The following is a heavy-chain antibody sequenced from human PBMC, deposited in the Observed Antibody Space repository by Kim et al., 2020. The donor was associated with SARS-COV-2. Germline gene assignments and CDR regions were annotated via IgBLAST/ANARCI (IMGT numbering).Heavy chain of an antibody. CDR2: LNPSGGST. D-gene: IGHD2-2*01. V-gene: IGHV1-46*01. CDR3: ARQLRDYYMDV. J-gene: IGHJ6*03. Sequence: ATGKGVGVMGKLNPSGGSTAYAQKFHGRVTLTRDTYTSTVYMELGGLRSEDTAVYYWARQLRDYYMDVWGKGTTVTVSS.